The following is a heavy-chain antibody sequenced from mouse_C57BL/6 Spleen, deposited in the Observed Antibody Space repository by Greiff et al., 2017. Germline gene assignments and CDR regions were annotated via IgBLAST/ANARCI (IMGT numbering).Heavy chain of an antibody. Sequence: VQLQQSGAELVKPGASVKISCKASGYAFSSYWMNWVKQRPGKGLEWIGQIYPGDGDTNYNGKFKGKATLTADKSSSTAYMQLSSLTSEDSAVYFCARRYSNCVSAMDYWGQGTSVTVSS. V-gene: IGHV1-80*01. CDR1: GYAFSSYW. J-gene: IGHJ4*01. D-gene: IGHD2-5*01. CDR3: ARRYSNCVSAMDY. CDR2: IYPGDGDT.